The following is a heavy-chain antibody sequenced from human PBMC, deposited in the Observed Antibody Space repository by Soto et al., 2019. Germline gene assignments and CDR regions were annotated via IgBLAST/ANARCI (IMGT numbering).Heavy chain of an antibody. D-gene: IGHD2-8*01. CDR1: GDCVSSGSHY. J-gene: IGHJ4*02. CDR2: VSSSGNS. Sequence: SLSRPGTVCGDCVSSGSHYWNSSREHPRKRLEWSGYVSSSGNSYYSPSLKSRVFMSVHTSKNLFSLKLSSVTAADTAIYYCAGRLTSIHNYFVSWGQGTQVTVSS. V-gene: IGHV4-31*03. CDR3: AGRLTSIHNYFVS.